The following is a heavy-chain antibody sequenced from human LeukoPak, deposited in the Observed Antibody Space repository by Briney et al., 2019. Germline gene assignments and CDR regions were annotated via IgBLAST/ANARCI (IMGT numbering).Heavy chain of an antibody. CDR1: GGSFSGYY. D-gene: IGHD4-17*01. CDR3: ARELTVTTFYY. V-gene: IGHV4-34*01. CDR2: INHSGST. Sequence: PSETLSLTCAVYGGSFSGYYWSWIRQPPGKGLEWIGEINHSGSTNYNPSLKSRVTISVDTSKNQFSLKLSSVTAADTAVYYCARELTVTTFYYWGQGTLVTVSS. J-gene: IGHJ4*02.